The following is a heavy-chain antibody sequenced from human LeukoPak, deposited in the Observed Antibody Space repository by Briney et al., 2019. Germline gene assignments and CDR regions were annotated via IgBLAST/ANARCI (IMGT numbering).Heavy chain of an antibody. Sequence: SETLSLTCAVYGGSFSGYYWSWIRQPPGKGLEWIGEINHSGSTDYNPSLKSRLTISVDTSKNQFSLKMSSVTAADPAVYYCARGDGRDGYKGRLDYWGQGTLVTVSS. CDR3: ARGDGRDGYKGRLDY. J-gene: IGHJ4*02. D-gene: IGHD5-24*01. V-gene: IGHV4-34*01. CDR2: INHSGST. CDR1: GGSFSGYY.